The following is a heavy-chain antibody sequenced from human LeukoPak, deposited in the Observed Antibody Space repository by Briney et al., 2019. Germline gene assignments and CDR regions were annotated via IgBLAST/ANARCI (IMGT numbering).Heavy chain of an antibody. D-gene: IGHD2-2*02. Sequence: PGGSLRLSCAASGFTFSSYGMHWVRQAPGKGLEWVAFIRYDGSNKYYADSVKGRFTISRDNSKNTLYLQMNSLRAEDTAVYYCAKDRPILGYCSSTSCYKDAFDIWGQGTMVTVSS. CDR2: IRYDGSNK. CDR3: AKDRPILGYCSSTSCYKDAFDI. J-gene: IGHJ3*02. V-gene: IGHV3-30*02. CDR1: GFTFSSYG.